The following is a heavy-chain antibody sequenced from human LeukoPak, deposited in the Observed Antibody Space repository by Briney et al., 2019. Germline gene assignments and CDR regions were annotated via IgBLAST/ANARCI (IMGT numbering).Heavy chain of an antibody. D-gene: IGHD1-26*01. J-gene: IGHJ4*02. V-gene: IGHV3-33*01. CDR1: GFTFSSYG. CDR3: AREHFSGSYGGSDY. CDR2: IWYDGSNK. Sequence: GGSLRLSCAASGFTFSSYGMHWVRQAPGKGLEWEAVIWYDGSNKYYADSVKGRFTISRDNSKNTLYLQMNSLRAEDTAVYYCAREHFSGSYGGSDYWGQGTLVTVSS.